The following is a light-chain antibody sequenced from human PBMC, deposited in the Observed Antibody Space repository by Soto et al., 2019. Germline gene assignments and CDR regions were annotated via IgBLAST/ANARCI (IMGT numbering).Light chain of an antibody. J-gene: IGKJ5*01. CDR1: QSVVDN. CDR2: RAT. CDR3: QQYDVWPAIT. Sequence: EVVLTQSPATLSVSPGERATLSCRASQSVVDNLAWYQQRPGQAPRLLIYRATTRATGVPDRFSGSGSGTEFTLTILSLQSEDFAVYYCQQYDVWPAITFGQGTRLEVK. V-gene: IGKV3-15*01.